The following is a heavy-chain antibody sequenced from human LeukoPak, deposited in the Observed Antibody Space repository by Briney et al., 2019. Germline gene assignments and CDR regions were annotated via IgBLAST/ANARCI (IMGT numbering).Heavy chain of an antibody. CDR1: GFTVSSNY. J-gene: IGHJ4*02. D-gene: IGHD6-13*01. CDR3: ARDRSSSWFYY. V-gene: IGHV3-66*01. CDR2: IYSGGST. Sequence: GGSLRLSCAASGFTVSSNYMSWVRQAPGKGLEWVSVIYSGGSTYYADSVKGRFTISRDNSKNTLYLQMNSLRAEDTAVYYCARDRSSSWFYYWGQGTLVTVPS.